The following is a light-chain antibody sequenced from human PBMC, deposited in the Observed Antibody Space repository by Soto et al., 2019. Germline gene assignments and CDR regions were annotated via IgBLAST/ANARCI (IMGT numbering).Light chain of an antibody. V-gene: IGKV3-15*01. J-gene: IGKJ1*01. Sequence: EIVMTQSPATLSVSPGERATLSCRASQSVSSNLAWYQQKPGQAPRLLIYGASTRATGITARFSGSESGTEFTLTISSLQSEDFAVYYCQQYNNWPPWTFGQGTKVEIK. CDR2: GAS. CDR1: QSVSSN. CDR3: QQYNNWPPWT.